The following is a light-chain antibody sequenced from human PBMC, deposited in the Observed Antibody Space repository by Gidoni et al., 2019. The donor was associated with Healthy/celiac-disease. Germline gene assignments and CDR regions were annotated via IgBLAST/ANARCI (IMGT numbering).Light chain of an antibody. Sequence: DIQMTQSPSTLSASVGDRVTITCRANQSIGSWLAWYQQKPGKAPNLLIYDASSLESGVPLRFSGSGSGTEFTLTISSLQPDDFATYYCQQYNSYSAWTFXXXTKVEIK. V-gene: IGKV1-5*01. CDR2: DAS. J-gene: IGKJ1*01. CDR3: QQYNSYSAWT. CDR1: QSIGSW.